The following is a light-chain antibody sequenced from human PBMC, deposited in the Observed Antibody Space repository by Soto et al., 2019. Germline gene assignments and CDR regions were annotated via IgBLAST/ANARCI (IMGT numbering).Light chain of an antibody. J-gene: IGKJ1*01. CDR2: QVS. CDR3: MQGTHWPWT. CDR1: QSLVYSDGNTY. V-gene: IGKV2-30*01. Sequence: DVVMTQSPLSLPVTLGQPASISCRSSQSLVYSDGNTYLSWFQQRPGQSPRRLIYQVSNRDSGVPDRFSGSGSGTDFTLKISRVEAEDLGVYYCMQGTHWPWTFGQGTKVEIK.